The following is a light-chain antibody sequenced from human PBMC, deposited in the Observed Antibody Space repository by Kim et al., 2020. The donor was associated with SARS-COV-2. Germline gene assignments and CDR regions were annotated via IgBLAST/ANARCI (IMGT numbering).Light chain of an antibody. CDR3: QQRSNWPPYT. Sequence: LSPGERATLSCRASQSVSSYLAWYQQKPGQAPRLLIYDASNRATGIPARFSGSGSGTDFTLNISSLEPEDFAVYYCQQRSNWPPYTFGQGTKLEI. V-gene: IGKV3-11*01. CDR2: DAS. CDR1: QSVSSY. J-gene: IGKJ2*01.